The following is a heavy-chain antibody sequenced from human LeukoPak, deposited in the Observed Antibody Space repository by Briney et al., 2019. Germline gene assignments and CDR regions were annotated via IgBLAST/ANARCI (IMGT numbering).Heavy chain of an antibody. CDR2: ISSSSSYI. CDR3: TRKSGHAYGMDV. V-gene: IGHV3-21*01. J-gene: IGHJ6*02. D-gene: IGHD7-27*01. Sequence: GGSLRLSCAASGFTFSSYSMNWVRQAPGKGLEWVSSISSSSSYIYYADSVKGRFTISRDNAKNSLYLQMNSLRAEDTAVYYCTRKSGHAYGMDVWGQGTTVTVSS. CDR1: GFTFSSYS.